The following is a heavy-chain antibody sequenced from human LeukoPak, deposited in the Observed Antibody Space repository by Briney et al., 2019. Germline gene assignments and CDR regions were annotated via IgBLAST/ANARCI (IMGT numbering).Heavy chain of an antibody. V-gene: IGHV1-18*01. Sequence: VASVKVSCKASGYTFTSHGISWVRQAPGQGLEWMGWISAYNGNTNYAQKLQGRVTMTTDTSTSTAYMELRSLRSDDTAVYYCAKPLGYCSSTSCLGDYYYGMDVWGQGTTVTVSS. CDR1: GYTFTSHG. D-gene: IGHD2-2*01. CDR2: ISAYNGNT. J-gene: IGHJ6*02. CDR3: AKPLGYCSSTSCLGDYYYGMDV.